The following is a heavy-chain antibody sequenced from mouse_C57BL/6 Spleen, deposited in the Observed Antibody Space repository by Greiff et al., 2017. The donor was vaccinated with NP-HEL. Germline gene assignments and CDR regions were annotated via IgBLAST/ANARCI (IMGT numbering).Heavy chain of an antibody. CDR3: ARYYDYDEENYAMDY. CDR1: GYTFTSYW. Sequence: VQLQQPGAELVRPGSSVKLSCKASGYTFTSYWMHWVKQRPIQGLEWIGNIDPSDSETHYNQTFKDKATLTVDKSSSTAYMQLSSLTSEDSAVYYGARYYDYDEENYAMDYWGQGTSVTVSS. V-gene: IGHV1-52*01. CDR2: IDPSDSET. J-gene: IGHJ4*01. D-gene: IGHD2-4*01.